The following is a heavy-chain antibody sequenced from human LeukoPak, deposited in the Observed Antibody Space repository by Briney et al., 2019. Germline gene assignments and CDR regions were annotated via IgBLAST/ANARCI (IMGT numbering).Heavy chain of an antibody. CDR2: TNQDGSEG. CDR3: ARVGSVLRPWEWLTDYYYYMDV. Sequence: GGSLRLSCAASGFTFTNYWMSWVRQAPGKGLEWVANTNQDGSEGFYVDSVKGRFSISRDNAKNSLYLQMNSLRAEDTAVYYCARVGSVLRPWEWLTDYYYYMDVWGKGTTVTVSS. CDR1: GFTFTNYW. D-gene: IGHD3-3*01. V-gene: IGHV3-7*01. J-gene: IGHJ6*03.